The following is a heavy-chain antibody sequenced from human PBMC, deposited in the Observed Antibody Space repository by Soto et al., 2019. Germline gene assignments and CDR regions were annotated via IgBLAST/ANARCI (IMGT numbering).Heavy chain of an antibody. J-gene: IGHJ4*02. CDR3: ARVILDSSGYYYSQYYFDY. D-gene: IGHD3-22*01. V-gene: IGHV3-48*03. CDR2: ISSSGSTI. CDR1: GFTFSSYE. Sequence: EVQLVESGGDLVQPGGSLRLSCAASGFTFSSYEMNWVRQAPGKGLEWVSYISSSGSTIYYADSVKGRFTISRDNAKNSLYLQMNSLRAEDTAVYYCARVILDSSGYYYSQYYFDYWGQGTLVTVSS.